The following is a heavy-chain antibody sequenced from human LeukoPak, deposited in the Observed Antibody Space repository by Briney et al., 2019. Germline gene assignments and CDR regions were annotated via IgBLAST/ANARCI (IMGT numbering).Heavy chain of an antibody. J-gene: IGHJ3*02. CDR1: GGSISSGGYF. Sequence: SQTLSLTCTVSGGSISSGGYFWSWIQQPAGKGLEWIGRFYASGSTTYNPSLQSRVTISVDTSKNQFSLKLTSVTAADTAVYYCALGNCPTTSCYPGVAFDIWGQGTMVTVSS. CDR2: FYASGST. V-gene: IGHV4-61*02. CDR3: ALGNCPTTSCYPGVAFDI. D-gene: IGHD2-2*01.